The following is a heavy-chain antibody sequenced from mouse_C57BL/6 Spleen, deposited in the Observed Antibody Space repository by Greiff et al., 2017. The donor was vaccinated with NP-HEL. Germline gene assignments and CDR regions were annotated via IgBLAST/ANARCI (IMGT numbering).Heavy chain of an antibody. V-gene: IGHV1-69*01. CDR2: IDPSDSYT. D-gene: IGHD1-1*01. CDR1: GYTFTSYW. Sequence: VQLQQPGAELVMPGASVKLTCKASGYTFTSYWMHWVKQRPGQGLEWIGEIDPSDSYTNYNQKFKGKSTLTVDKSSSTAYMQLSSLTSEDSAVYYCARGYYGSSYHWYFDVWGTGTTVTVSS. J-gene: IGHJ1*03. CDR3: ARGYYGSSYHWYFDV.